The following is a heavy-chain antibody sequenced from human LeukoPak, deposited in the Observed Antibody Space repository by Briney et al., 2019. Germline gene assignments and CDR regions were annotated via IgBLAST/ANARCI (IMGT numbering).Heavy chain of an antibody. D-gene: IGHD3-10*01. V-gene: IGHV3-48*04. CDR1: GFTFSSYS. Sequence: GGSLRLSCAASGFTFSSYSMNWVRQAPGKGLEWVSYISSSSTIYYADSVKGRFTISRDNAKNSLYLQMNSLRAEDTAVYYCARLDYYGSGSPASDFDYWGQGTLVTVSS. CDR2: ISSSSTI. J-gene: IGHJ4*02. CDR3: ARLDYYGSGSPASDFDY.